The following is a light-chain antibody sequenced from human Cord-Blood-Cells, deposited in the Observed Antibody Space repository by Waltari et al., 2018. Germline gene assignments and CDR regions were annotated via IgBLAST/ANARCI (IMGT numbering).Light chain of an antibody. CDR2: AAS. V-gene: IGKV1-27*01. J-gene: IGKJ1*01. CDR3: QKYNSAPQT. CDR1: QGISNY. Sequence: DIQLTQSPSSLSDSVGDRVTITCRASQGISNYLVWYQQKPGKVPKLLIYAASNLQTGVPSRFSGSGSGTDFTFTISSLQPEDVATYYCQKYNSAPQTFGQGTKVDIK.